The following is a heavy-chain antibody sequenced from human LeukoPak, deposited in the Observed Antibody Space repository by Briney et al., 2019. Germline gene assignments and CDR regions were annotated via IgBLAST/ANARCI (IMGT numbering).Heavy chain of an antibody. CDR2: ISGGGGST. CDR3: AKGDSSSWSDTYYFDY. CDR1: GFSFSSYA. J-gene: IGHJ4*02. V-gene: IGHV3-23*01. Sequence: QPGGSLRLSCEASGFSFSSYAMSWVRQAPGQGLQWVSVISGGGGSTYYSDSVKGRFTISRDNSKNTLYLQMNILRAEDTAVYYCAKGDSSSWSDTYYFDYWGQGTLVTVSS. D-gene: IGHD6-13*01.